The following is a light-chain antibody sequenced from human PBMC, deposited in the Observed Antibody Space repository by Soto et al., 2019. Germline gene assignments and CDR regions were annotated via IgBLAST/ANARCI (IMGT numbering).Light chain of an antibody. CDR3: QQSYTTPRT. V-gene: IGKV1-39*01. CDR1: QSITSY. Sequence: DIQLTQSPSSLSASVGDRVTITCRASQSITSYLNWYQQKPGKAPKLLIYAASTLQTGVPSRFSGCGSETDFTLTIGSLQPEDFTVYFCQQSYTTPRTFGQGTRV. J-gene: IGKJ1*01. CDR2: AAS.